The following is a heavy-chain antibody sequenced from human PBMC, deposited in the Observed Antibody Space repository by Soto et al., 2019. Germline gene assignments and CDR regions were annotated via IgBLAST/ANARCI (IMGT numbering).Heavy chain of an antibody. CDR2: SSASGETT. J-gene: IGHJ4*02. V-gene: IGHV3-23*01. CDR3: AKCDEGTMVRGVIRAFDY. Sequence: EVQLWESGGGLAQPGGSLRLSCAASGFTFSTYAMTWVCQAPGKGLEWVSASSASGETTYSADSVEGRFTISRYNSKNTVYLQMNSLRAEDTAVYYCAKCDEGTMVRGVIRAFDYWGQGTLVTVSS. CDR1: GFTFSTYA. D-gene: IGHD3-10*01.